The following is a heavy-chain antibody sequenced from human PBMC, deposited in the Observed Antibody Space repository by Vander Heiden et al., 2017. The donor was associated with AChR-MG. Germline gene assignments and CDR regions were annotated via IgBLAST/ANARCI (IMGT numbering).Heavy chain of an antibody. CDR2: INPSGGST. CDR3: AREHSIYSSSSVERGSNFDY. J-gene: IGHJ4*02. D-gene: IGHD6-6*01. V-gene: IGHV1-46*01. CDR1: GFTFTSYS. Sequence: QVQLVQSGAEVQQPGAPVKVPWKSSGFTFTSYSTPGVRQATGQGLEWMGIINPSGGSTSYGQKFQGRVTMTRDTSTSTVYMELSSLRSEDTAVYYCAREHSIYSSSSVERGSNFDYWGQGTLVTVSS.